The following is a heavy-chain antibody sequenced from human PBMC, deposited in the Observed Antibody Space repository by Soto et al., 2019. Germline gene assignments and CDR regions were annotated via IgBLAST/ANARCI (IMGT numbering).Heavy chain of an antibody. J-gene: IGHJ4*02. CDR3: VREVDYDFWSGYYTRAFDY. CDR1: GFTFSSYS. V-gene: IGHV3-21*01. D-gene: IGHD3-3*01. Sequence: GGSLRLSCAASGFTFSSYSMNWVRQAPGKGLEWASSISSSSSYIYYADSVKGRFTISRDNAKNSLYLQMNSLRAEDTAVYYCVREVDYDFWSGYYTRAFDYWGQGTLVTVSS. CDR2: ISSSSSYI.